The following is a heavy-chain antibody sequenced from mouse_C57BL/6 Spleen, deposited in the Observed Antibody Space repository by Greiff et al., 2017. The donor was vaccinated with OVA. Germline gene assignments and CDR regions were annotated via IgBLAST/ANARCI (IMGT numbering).Heavy chain of an antibody. J-gene: IGHJ2*01. CDR1: GYTFTDYY. CDR3: ARSIYYGNYFDY. CDR2: INPNNGGT. Sequence: EVQLQQSGPELVKPGASVKISCKASGYTFTDYYMNWVKQSHGKSLEWIGDINPNNGGTSYNQKFKGKATLTVDKSSSTAYMELRSLTSEDSAVYYCARSIYYGNYFDYWGQGTTLTVSS. D-gene: IGHD2-1*01. V-gene: IGHV1-26*01.